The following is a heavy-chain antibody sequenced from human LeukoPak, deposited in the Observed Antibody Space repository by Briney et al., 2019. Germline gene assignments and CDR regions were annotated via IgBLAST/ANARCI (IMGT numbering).Heavy chain of an antibody. Sequence: GGSLRLSCAASGFTFSSYGMHWVRQAPGKGLEWVAFIRYDGSNKYYADSVKGRFTISRDNSKNTLYLQMNSLRAEDTAVYYCARDRNDIQPDDAFDIWGQGTMVTVSS. V-gene: IGHV3-30*02. J-gene: IGHJ3*02. CDR1: GFTFSSYG. CDR2: IRYDGSNK. D-gene: IGHD1-1*01. CDR3: ARDRNDIQPDDAFDI.